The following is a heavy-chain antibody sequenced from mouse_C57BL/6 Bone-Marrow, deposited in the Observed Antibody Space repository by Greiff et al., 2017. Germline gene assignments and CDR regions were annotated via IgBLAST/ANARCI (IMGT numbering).Heavy chain of an antibody. V-gene: IGHV5-6*01. CDR1: GFTFSSYG. D-gene: IGHD2-4*01. Sequence: EVKLMESGGDLVKPGGSLKLSRAASGFTFSSYGMSWVRQTPDKRLEWVATISSGGSYTYYPDSVKGRFTISRDNAKNTLYLQMSSLKSEDTAMYYWARQVHHPYDYDGGDWGQGTSVTVSS. J-gene: IGHJ4*01. CDR2: ISSGGSYT. CDR3: ARQVHHPYDYDGGD.